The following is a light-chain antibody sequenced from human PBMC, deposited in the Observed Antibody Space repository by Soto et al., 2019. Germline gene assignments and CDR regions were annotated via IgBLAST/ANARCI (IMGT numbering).Light chain of an antibody. CDR3: QQYYSFPQT. J-gene: IGKJ1*01. CDR1: QSVGTY. CDR2: AAS. Sequence: TQSPATLSLSPGERAILSCRASQSVGTYLAWYQQKPGKAPELLIYAASTLQSGVPSRFSGSGSGTDFTLTISCLQSEDFATYYCQQYYSFPQTFGQGTKVDI. V-gene: IGKV1D-8*04.